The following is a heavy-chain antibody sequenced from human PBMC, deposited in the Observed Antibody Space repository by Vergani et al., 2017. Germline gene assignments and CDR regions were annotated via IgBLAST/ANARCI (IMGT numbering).Heavy chain of an antibody. CDR1: GGSISSGSYY. CDR2: IYTSGST. J-gene: IGHJ4*02. Sequence: QVQLQESGPGLVKPSQTLSLTCTVSGGSISSGSYYWSWIRQPAGKGLEWIGRIYTSGSTNYNPSLKSRVTISVDTSKNQFSLKLSSVTAADTAVYYCARVRMGFLERDYWGQGTLVTVSS. CDR3: ARVRMGFLERDY. V-gene: IGHV4-61*02. D-gene: IGHD3-3*01.